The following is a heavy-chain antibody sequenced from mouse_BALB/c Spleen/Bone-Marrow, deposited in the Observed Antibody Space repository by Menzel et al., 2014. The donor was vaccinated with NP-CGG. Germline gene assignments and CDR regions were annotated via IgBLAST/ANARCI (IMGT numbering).Heavy chain of an antibody. J-gene: IGHJ3*01. D-gene: IGHD1-1*01. Sequence: VQLQESGAALVKPGASVKLSCTASGFNIKDTFMHWVKQRPEQGLEWIGRIDPANGNTKYDPKFQGKATITAATSSNTAYLQLSSLTSEDDSVYYYARNDSYGSWFAYWGQGTLVTVSA. CDR1: GFNIKDTF. V-gene: IGHV14-3*02. CDR2: IDPANGNT. CDR3: ARNDSYGSWFAY.